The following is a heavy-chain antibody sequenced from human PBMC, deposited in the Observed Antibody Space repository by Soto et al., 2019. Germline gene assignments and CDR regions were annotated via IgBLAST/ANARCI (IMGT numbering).Heavy chain of an antibody. CDR3: ARSPPRVERNNYAGGWFDP. J-gene: IGHJ5*02. CDR1: GYTFTSYD. CDR2: MNPNNGNT. Sequence: ASVKVSCKASGYTFTSYDINWVRQATGQGLEWMGWMNPNNGNTGYPQKFQGRVTMTRNTSISTAYMELTSLRFEDTAVYYCARSPPRVERNNYAGGWFDPWGQGTLVTVSS. V-gene: IGHV1-8*01. D-gene: IGHD4-4*01.